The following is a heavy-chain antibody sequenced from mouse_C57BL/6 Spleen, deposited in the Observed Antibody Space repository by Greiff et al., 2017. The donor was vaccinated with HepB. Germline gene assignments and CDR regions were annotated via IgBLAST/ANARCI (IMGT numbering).Heavy chain of an antibody. CDR3: TGSHGFAY. J-gene: IGHJ3*01. CDR2: IDPENGDT. CDR1: GFNIKDDY. Sequence: EVQLQQSGAELVRPGASVKLSCTASGFNIKDDYMHWVKQRPEQGLEWIGWIDPENGDTEYASKFQGKATITADTSSNTAYLQLSSLTSEDTAVYYCTGSHGFAYWGQGTLVTVSA. V-gene: IGHV14-4*01.